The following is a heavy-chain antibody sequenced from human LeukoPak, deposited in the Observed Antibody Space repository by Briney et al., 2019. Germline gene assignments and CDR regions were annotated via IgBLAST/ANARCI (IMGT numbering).Heavy chain of an antibody. J-gene: IGHJ4*02. CDR3: AREATTVTIFDY. CDR1: GFTFSSYS. D-gene: IGHD4-17*01. V-gene: IGHV3-21*01. Sequence: PGGSLRLSCAASGFTFSSYSTNWVRQAPGKGLEWVSSISSSSSYIYYADSVKGRFTISRDNAKNSLYLQMNSLRAEDTAVYYCAREATTVTIFDYWGQGTLVTVSS. CDR2: ISSSSSYI.